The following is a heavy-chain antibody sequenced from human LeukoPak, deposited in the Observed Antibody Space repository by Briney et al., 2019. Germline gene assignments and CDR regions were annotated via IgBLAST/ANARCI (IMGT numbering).Heavy chain of an antibody. D-gene: IGHD2-2*01. Sequence: PGGSLRLSCAASGFNFADSAMHWVRQAPGKGLEWVSLISGDGGSTYYADPVKGRFSISRDNSKNSLYLQMNSLRIEDTALYYCAKSQGYCSSTSCRPYSTSWPFNYWGQGTLVIVAS. J-gene: IGHJ4*02. CDR1: GFNFADSA. CDR2: ISGDGGST. CDR3: AKSQGYCSSTSCRPYSTSWPFNY. V-gene: IGHV3-43*02.